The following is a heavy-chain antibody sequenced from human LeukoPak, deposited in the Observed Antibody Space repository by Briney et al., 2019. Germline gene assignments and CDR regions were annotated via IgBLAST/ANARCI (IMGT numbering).Heavy chain of an antibody. CDR2: INPNSGGT. Sequence: EASVKVSCKASGYTFTGYYMHWVRQAPGQGLEWMGWINPNSGGTNYAQKFQGRVTMTRDTSISTAYMELSRLRSDDTAVYYCARAGQWELLDYFDYWGQGTLVTVSS. J-gene: IGHJ4*02. CDR3: ARAGQWELLDYFDY. V-gene: IGHV1-2*02. D-gene: IGHD1-26*01. CDR1: GYTFTGYY.